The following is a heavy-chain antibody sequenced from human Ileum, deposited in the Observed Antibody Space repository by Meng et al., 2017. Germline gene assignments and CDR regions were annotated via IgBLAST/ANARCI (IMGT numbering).Heavy chain of an antibody. J-gene: IGHJ4*02. CDR2: TNRGGAT. V-gene: IGHV4-34*01. CDR1: GASTSGDY. CDR3: AVGPASEWFFDS. Sequence: VPLHLCLPGMWKPPQPRSPAWPVDGASTSGDYWGCLRQPPGSGLGWIGETNRGGATNYSPSLRSRATISIDTSKNQFSLNLTSVTAADTAVYYCAVGPASEWFFDSWGQGSLVTVAS. D-gene: IGHD3-3*01.